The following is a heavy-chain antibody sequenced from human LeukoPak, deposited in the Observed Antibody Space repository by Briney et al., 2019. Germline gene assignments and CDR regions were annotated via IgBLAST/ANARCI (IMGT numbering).Heavy chain of an antibody. J-gene: IGHJ4*02. CDR1: GGTFSSYA. CDR3: AGTFWSGYRLDY. D-gene: IGHD3-3*01. CDR2: IIPIFGTA. Sequence: ASMKVSCKASGGTFSSYAISWVRQAPGQGLEWMGGIIPIFGTANYAQKFQGRVTITADESTSTAYMELSSLRSEDTAVYYCAGTFWSGYRLDYWGQGTLVTVSS. V-gene: IGHV1-69*13.